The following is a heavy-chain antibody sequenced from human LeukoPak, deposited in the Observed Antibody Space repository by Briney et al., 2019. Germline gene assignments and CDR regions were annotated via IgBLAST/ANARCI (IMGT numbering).Heavy chain of an antibody. J-gene: IGHJ3*02. Sequence: SETLSLTCTVSGYSISSGYCWGWIRQPPGKGLEWIGSIYHSGSTYYNPSLKSRVTISVDTSKNQFSLKLSSVTAADTAVYYCARDRVLLWFGEPPGAFDIWGQGTMVTVSS. CDR2: IYHSGST. CDR1: GYSISSGYC. D-gene: IGHD3-10*01. CDR3: ARDRVLLWFGEPPGAFDI. V-gene: IGHV4-38-2*02.